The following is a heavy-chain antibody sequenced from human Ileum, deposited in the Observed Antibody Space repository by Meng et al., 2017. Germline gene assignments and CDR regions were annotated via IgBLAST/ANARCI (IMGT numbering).Heavy chain of an antibody. CDR2: IKPDGTSG. J-gene: IGHJ2*01. CDR3: ARGVSDRYGYFDL. V-gene: IGHV3-74*01. CDR1: GFSFSDYW. Sequence: LGEFGGGIVHAGESLRLSCTTSGFSFSDYWMHWVRQAPGKGLVWVSRIKPDGTSGFYADSVRGRFTISRDNTGNTLYLQLNSLRDEDTAVYYCARGVSDRYGYFDLWGRGTLVTVSS. D-gene: IGHD1-26*01.